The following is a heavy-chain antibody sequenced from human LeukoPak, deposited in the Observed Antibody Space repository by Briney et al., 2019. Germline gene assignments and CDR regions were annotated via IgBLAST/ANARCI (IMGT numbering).Heavy chain of an antibody. CDR2: ISGSGGSP. CDR1: GFTFSSYA. V-gene: IGHV3-23*01. Sequence: AGGSLRLSCAASGFTFSSYAMSWVRQAPGKGLEWVSAISGSGGSPYYADSVKGRFTISKDNSKIPLYLQMNSLRAEDTAVCYCSKDPDYYLDGGYFDYWGQGTLVTVSS. D-gene: IGHD3-10*01. J-gene: IGHJ4*02. CDR3: SKDPDYYLDGGYFDY.